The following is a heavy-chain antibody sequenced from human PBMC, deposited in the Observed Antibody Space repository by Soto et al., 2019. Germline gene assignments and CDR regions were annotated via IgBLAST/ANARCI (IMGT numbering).Heavy chain of an antibody. CDR1: GGTFSSYA. CDR3: ARGGCGYSGSNWFDP. D-gene: IGHD5-12*01. J-gene: IGHJ5*02. CDR2: IIPIFGTA. Sequence: SVKVSCKASGGTFSSYAISWVRQAPGQGLEWMGGIIPIFGTANYAQKFQGRVTITADESTSTAYMELSSLRSEDTAVYYCARGGCGYSGSNWFDPWGQGTLVTVSS. V-gene: IGHV1-69*13.